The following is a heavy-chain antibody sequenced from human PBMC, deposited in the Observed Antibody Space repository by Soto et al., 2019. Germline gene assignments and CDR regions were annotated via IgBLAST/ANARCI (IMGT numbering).Heavy chain of an antibody. D-gene: IGHD6-13*01. CDR3: ARAAQKTTICFNY. Sequence: PSETLSLTCTVSGGSISSGGYYWNWIRQHPGKGLEWIGYIYYSGSTYYNPSLKSRVTISVDTSKNQFSLKLSSVTAADTAVYYCARAAQKTTICFNYWGQGTLVTVSS. CDR2: IYYSGST. CDR1: GGSISSGGYY. V-gene: IGHV4-31*03. J-gene: IGHJ4*02.